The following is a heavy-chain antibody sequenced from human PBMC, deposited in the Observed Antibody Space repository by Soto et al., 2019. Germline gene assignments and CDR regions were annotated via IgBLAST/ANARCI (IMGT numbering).Heavy chain of an antibody. CDR3: ARDLRYYDSSGYYNWFDP. CDR2: ISSSGSTI. V-gene: IGHV3-48*03. J-gene: IGHJ5*02. Sequence: GGSLRLSCAASGFTFSSYEMNWVRQAPGKGLEWVSYISSSGSTIYYADSVKGRFTISRDNAKNSLYLQMNSLRAEDTAVYYCARDLRYYDSSGYYNWFDPWGQGTLVTVSS. D-gene: IGHD3-22*01. CDR1: GFTFSSYE.